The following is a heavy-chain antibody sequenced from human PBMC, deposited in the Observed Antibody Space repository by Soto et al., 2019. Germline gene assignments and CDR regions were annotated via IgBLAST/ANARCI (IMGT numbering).Heavy chain of an antibody. CDR2: IDPSDSYT. J-gene: IGHJ6*02. CDR1: GYSFTSHW. Sequence: GESLKISCQGSGYSFTSHWITWVRQTPGKGLEWMGRIDPSDSYTNYSPSFQGRVTISADRSISTAFLQWSSLEASDTAIYYCARRLSGTKEEYNAYYFYGGDVWGQGTTVTV. V-gene: IGHV5-10-1*01. D-gene: IGHD1-1*01. CDR3: ARRLSGTKEEYNAYYFYGGDV.